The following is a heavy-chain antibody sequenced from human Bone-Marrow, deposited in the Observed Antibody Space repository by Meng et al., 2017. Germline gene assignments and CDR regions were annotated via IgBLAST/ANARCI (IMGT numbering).Heavy chain of an antibody. Sequence: QVQLQESGPGLVKPSQTLSLTCTVSGGSISSGGYYWSWIRQHPGKGLEWIGYIYYSGSTSYNPSLKSRVSISTDTSKNQFSLKLSSVTAADTAVYYCARDTYYYDSVTQPFDWGQGTLVTVSS. D-gene: IGHD3-22*01. CDR1: GGSISSGGYY. CDR2: IYYSGST. J-gene: IGHJ4*02. CDR3: ARDTYYYDSVTQPFD. V-gene: IGHV4-30-4*08.